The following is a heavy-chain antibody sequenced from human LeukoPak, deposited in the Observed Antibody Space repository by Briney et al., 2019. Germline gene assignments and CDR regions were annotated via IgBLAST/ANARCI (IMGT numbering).Heavy chain of an antibody. J-gene: IGHJ4*02. Sequence: SETLSLTCAVYGGSFSGYYWSWIRQPPGKGLEWIGEVNHSGSTNYNPSLKSRVTISVDTSKNQFSLKLSSVTAADTAVYYCAVYGLRRLVDYWGQGTLITVSS. D-gene: IGHD4-17*01. CDR3: AVYGLRRLVDY. CDR1: GGSFSGYY. V-gene: IGHV4-34*01. CDR2: VNHSGST.